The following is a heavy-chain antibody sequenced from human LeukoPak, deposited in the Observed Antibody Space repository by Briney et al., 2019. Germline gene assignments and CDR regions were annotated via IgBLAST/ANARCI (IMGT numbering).Heavy chain of an antibody. J-gene: IGHJ4*02. CDR2: TYYRSKWYS. Sequence: SQTLSLTCVISGDSVSSNSAAWNWIRQSPSRGLEWLGRTYYRSKWYSYSAVSVKSRIIINPDTSKNQFSLQLNSVTPEDTAVYFCARFPVSAYDYWAQGVLVTVSS. D-gene: IGHD5-12*01. V-gene: IGHV6-1*01. CDR3: ARFPVSAYDY. CDR1: GDSVSSNSAA.